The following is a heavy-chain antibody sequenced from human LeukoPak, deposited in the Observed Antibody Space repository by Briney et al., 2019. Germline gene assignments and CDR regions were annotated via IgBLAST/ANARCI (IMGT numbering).Heavy chain of an antibody. J-gene: IGHJ4*02. V-gene: IGHV3-15*01. CDR3: ATDPPSY. CDR1: GYTFNNAW. CDR2: IKDKAYGGTT. Sequence: PGGSLRLSCAASGYTFNNAWMSWVRQAPGKGLQWIGRIKDKAYGGTTDYAAPVKGRFTISRDDSKNTLYPQMSSLKTEDTAVYYCATDPPSYWGQGTLVTVSS.